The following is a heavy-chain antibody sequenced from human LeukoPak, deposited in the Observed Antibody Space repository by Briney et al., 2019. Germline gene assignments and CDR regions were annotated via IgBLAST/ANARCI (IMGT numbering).Heavy chain of an antibody. CDR1: GGSFSGYY. V-gene: IGHV4-34*01. CDR3: ARGALYGDPFPDY. CDR2: INHSGST. Sequence: SETLSLTWAVYGGSFSGYYWSWIRQPPGKGLEWIGEINHSGSTNYNPSLKSRVTISVDTSKNQFSLKLSSVTAADTAVYYCARGALYGDPFPDYWGQGTLVTVSS. J-gene: IGHJ4*02. D-gene: IGHD4-17*01.